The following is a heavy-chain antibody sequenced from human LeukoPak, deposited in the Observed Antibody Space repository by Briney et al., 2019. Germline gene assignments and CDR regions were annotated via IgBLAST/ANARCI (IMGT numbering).Heavy chain of an antibody. CDR3: AKSATVGIKAPFDC. CDR1: GFTFSSYS. CDR2: ISSSSSTI. D-gene: IGHD1-26*01. J-gene: IGHJ4*02. Sequence: GGFLRLSCAASGFTFSSYSMNWVRQAPGKGLEWVSYISSSSSTIYYTDPVKGRFTISRDNSKNTLSLQMSSLRAEDTAVYYCAKSATVGIKAPFDCWGQGALVTVSS. V-gene: IGHV3-48*01.